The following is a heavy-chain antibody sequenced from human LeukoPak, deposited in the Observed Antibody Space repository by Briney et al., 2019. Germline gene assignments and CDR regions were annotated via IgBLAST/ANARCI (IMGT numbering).Heavy chain of an antibody. V-gene: IGHV4-61*02. J-gene: IGHJ4*02. CDR2: IYASGST. CDR1: GGSISSGSYY. CDR3: ARWQMATPGGPFDY. D-gene: IGHD5-24*01. Sequence: SETLSLTCTVSGGSISSGSYYWSWIRQPAGKGLEWIGRIYASGSTNYNPSLKSRVTISVDTSKNQFSLRLSSVTAADTAVYYCARWQMATPGGPFDYWGQGTLVTVSS.